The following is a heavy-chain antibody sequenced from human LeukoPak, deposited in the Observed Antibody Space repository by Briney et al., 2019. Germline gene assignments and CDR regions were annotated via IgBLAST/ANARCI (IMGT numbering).Heavy chain of an antibody. CDR1: GYTFTSYA. CDR2: INAGNGNT. D-gene: IGHD6-19*01. V-gene: IGHV1-3*01. Sequence: ASVKVSCMASGYTFTSYAMHWVRQAPGQRLEWMGWINAGNGNTKYSQKFQGRVTITRDTSASTAYMELSSLRSEDTAVYYCARDRLRSGWHAPFDYWGQGTLVTVSS. CDR3: ARDRLRSGWHAPFDY. J-gene: IGHJ4*02.